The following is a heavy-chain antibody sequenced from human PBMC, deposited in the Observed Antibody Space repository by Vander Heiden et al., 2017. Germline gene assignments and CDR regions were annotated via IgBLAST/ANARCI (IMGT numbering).Heavy chain of an antibody. Sequence: QITLKESGPTLVKPTQTLTLTCTFSGFSLSTSGVGVGWIRQPPGKALEWLALIYWNDDKRYSPSLKSRLTITKDTSKNQVVLTMTNMDPVDTATYYCAHTRHESEKTRLYYYDSSGQIKSYFDYWGQGTLVTVSS. J-gene: IGHJ4*02. CDR3: AHTRHESEKTRLYYYDSSGQIKSYFDY. CDR1: GFSLSTSGVG. V-gene: IGHV2-5*01. CDR2: IYWNDDK. D-gene: IGHD3-22*01.